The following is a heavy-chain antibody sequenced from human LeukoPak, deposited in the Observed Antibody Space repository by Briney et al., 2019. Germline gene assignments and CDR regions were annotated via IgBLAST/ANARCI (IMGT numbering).Heavy chain of an antibody. CDR3: ARLPYYYDSSGYAYP. CDR2: IYSGRT. V-gene: IGHV4-61*01. CDR1: GGSVSGGSDY. Sequence: SETLSLTCTVSGGSVSGGSDYWTWIRQPPGRGLEWIGYIYSGRTNYNPSVASRVTISVDSSKNQFSLKLSSVTAADTAVYYCARLPYYYDSSGYAYPWGQGTLVTVSS. D-gene: IGHD3-22*01. J-gene: IGHJ5*02.